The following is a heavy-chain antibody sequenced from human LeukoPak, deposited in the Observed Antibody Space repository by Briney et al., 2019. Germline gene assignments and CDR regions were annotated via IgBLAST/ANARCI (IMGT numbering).Heavy chain of an antibody. D-gene: IGHD3-3*01. V-gene: IGHV5-51*01. CDR2: FHPGDSDT. Sequence: GESLKISCKGSGYSFISYWIVWVRQMPGKGPEWMGVFHPGDSDTRYSPSFQGQVSFSADKSISTAYLQWSSLKASDTAMYYCARHSNNYDFWSGFRVGYYYYYYMDVWGKGTTVTVSS. J-gene: IGHJ6*03. CDR1: GYSFISYW. CDR3: ARHSNNYDFWSGFRVGYYYYYYMDV.